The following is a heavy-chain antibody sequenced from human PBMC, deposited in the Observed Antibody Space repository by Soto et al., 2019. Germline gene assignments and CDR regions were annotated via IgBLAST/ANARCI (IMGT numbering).Heavy chain of an antibody. D-gene: IGHD6-6*01. CDR3: ATAGSGIAARPHYYGMDV. Sequence: QVQLVRSGAEVKKPGASVKVSCKVSGYTLTELSMHWVRQAPGKGLEWMGGFDPEDGETIYAQKFQGRVTMTEDTSTDTAYMELSSLRSEDTAVYSCATAGSGIAARPHYYGMDVWGQGTTVTFSS. CDR2: FDPEDGET. CDR1: GYTLTELS. J-gene: IGHJ6*02. V-gene: IGHV1-24*01.